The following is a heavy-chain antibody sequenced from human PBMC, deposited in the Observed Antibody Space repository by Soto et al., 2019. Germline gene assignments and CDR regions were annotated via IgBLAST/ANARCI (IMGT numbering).Heavy chain of an antibody. CDR1: GGSISSYY. Sequence: PSETLSLTCTVSGGSISSYYWSWIRQPPGKGLEWIGYIYYNGRTNYNPSLKSRVTISVDSSKNQFYLKLSSVTAADTAIYYCTRDTSPMIRAAPFDPWGQGTLVTVSS. V-gene: IGHV4-59*01. CDR3: TRDTSPMIRAAPFDP. D-gene: IGHD3-10*01. J-gene: IGHJ5*02. CDR2: IYYNGRT.